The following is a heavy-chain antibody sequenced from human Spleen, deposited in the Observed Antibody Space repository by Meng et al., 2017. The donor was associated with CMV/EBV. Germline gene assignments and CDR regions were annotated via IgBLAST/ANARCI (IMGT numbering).Heavy chain of an antibody. Sequence: QVQLQQWGAGLLKPSETLSLTCAVYGGSFSGYYWSWIRQPPGKGLEWIGYIYYSGSTYYNPFLKSRVTISVDTSKNQFSLKLSSVTAADTAVYYCARHGYLGFDYWGQGTLVTVSS. CDR2: IYYSGST. V-gene: IGHV4-34*01. CDR3: ARHGYLGFDY. CDR1: GGSFSGYY. D-gene: IGHD5-24*01. J-gene: IGHJ4*02.